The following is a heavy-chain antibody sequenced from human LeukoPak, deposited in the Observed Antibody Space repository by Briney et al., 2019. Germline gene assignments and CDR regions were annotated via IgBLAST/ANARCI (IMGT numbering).Heavy chain of an antibody. D-gene: IGHD3-3*01. V-gene: IGHV1-69*04. J-gene: IGHJ4*02. Sequence: SVKVSCKASGGTFSSYAISWVRQAPGQGLEWMGRIIPILGIANYAQKFQGRVTITADKSTSTAYMELSSLRSEDTAVYYCARARGRRFLEWLHYFDYWGQGTLVTVSS. CDR3: ARARGRRFLEWLHYFDY. CDR2: IIPILGIA. CDR1: GGTFSSYA.